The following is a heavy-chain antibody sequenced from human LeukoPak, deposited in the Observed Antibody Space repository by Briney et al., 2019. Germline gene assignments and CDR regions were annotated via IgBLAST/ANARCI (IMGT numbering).Heavy chain of an antibody. Sequence: GRSLRLSCAASGFTFSTYWMTWVRQAPGKGLEWVSAISGSGGSTYYADSVKGRFTISRDNSKNTLYLQMNSLRAEDTAVYYCATSPGSSWYGTPVDYWGQGTLVTVSS. V-gene: IGHV3-23*01. CDR1: GFTFSTYW. CDR2: ISGSGGST. D-gene: IGHD6-13*01. CDR3: ATSPGSSWYGTPVDY. J-gene: IGHJ4*02.